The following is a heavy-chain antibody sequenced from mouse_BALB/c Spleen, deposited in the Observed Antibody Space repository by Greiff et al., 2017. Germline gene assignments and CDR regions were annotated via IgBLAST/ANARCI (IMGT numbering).Heavy chain of an antibody. Sequence: QVQLKESGPGLVAPSQSLSITCTASGFSLTDYGVSWIRQPPGKGLEWLGVIWGGGSTYYHSALKSRLSISKDNSNSQVFLIMNSLQTDDTAMYYCAVYGGLRRWYFDVWGAGTTVTVSS. V-gene: IGHV2-6-5*01. D-gene: IGHD2-2*01. CDR1: GFSLTDYG. CDR3: AVYGGLRRWYFDV. J-gene: IGHJ1*01. CDR2: IWGGGST.